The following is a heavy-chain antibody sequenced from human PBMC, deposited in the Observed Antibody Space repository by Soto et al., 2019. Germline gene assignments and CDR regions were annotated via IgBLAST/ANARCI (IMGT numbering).Heavy chain of an antibody. Sequence: QVQLQESAPGLVKPSQTLSLTCTVSGGSISSGGYYWSWIRQHPGKGLEWIGYIYYSGSTYYNPSLKSRVTISVDTSKNQFSLKLSSVTAADTAVYYCARADFGYCSGGSCYGIDYWGQGTLVTVSS. D-gene: IGHD2-15*01. CDR2: IYYSGST. V-gene: IGHV4-31*03. CDR3: ARADFGYCSGGSCYGIDY. CDR1: GGSISSGGYY. J-gene: IGHJ4*02.